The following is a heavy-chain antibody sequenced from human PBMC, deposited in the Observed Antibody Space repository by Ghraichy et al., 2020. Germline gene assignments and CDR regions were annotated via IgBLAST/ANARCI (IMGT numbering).Heavy chain of an antibody. Sequence: GSLRLSCAVYGGSFSGYYWSWIRQPPGKGLEWIGEINHSGSTNYNPSLKSRVTISVDTSKNQFSLKLSSVTAADTAVYYCARIVVVVPAATDAFDIWGQGTMVTVSS. V-gene: IGHV4-34*01. CDR1: GGSFSGYY. CDR2: INHSGST. J-gene: IGHJ3*02. CDR3: ARIVVVVPAATDAFDI. D-gene: IGHD2-2*01.